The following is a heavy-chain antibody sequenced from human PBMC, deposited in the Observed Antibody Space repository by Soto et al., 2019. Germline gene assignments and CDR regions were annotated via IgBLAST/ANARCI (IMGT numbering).Heavy chain of an antibody. J-gene: IGHJ4*02. CDR3: ARDLYPLAYYGDY. Sequence: QVQLVQSGAEVKKPGASVKVSCKASGYTFTNHGISWVRQAPGQGPEWLGWISGHNGNTKYAQRLQGRVTMTTDTSTSTAYMELRSLTSDDTAVYYCARDLYPLAYYGDYLGQGTLVTVSS. CDR1: GYTFTNHG. CDR2: ISGHNGNT. V-gene: IGHV1-18*01.